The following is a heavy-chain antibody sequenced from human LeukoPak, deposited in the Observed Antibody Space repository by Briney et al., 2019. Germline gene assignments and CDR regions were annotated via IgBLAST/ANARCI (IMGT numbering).Heavy chain of an antibody. CDR3: AKGTGYSGYDSPDY. J-gene: IGHJ4*02. D-gene: IGHD5-12*01. CDR1: GFTFNNYY. V-gene: IGHV3-30*18. CDR2: ISYDGSNK. Sequence: SLRLSCAASGFTFNNYYMNWVRQAPGKGLEWVAVISYDGSNKYYADSVKGRFTISRDNSKNTLYLQMNSLRAEDTAVYYCAKGTGYSGYDSPDYWGQGTLVTVSS.